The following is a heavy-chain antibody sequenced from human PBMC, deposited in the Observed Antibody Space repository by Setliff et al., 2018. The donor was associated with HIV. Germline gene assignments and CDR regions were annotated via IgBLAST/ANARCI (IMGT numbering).Heavy chain of an antibody. V-gene: IGHV1-69*13. D-gene: IGHD2-21*02. J-gene: IGHJ4*02. Sequence: GASVKVSCKASGGYFRNYAISWVRQAPGQGLEGVGGILPLLNSPNFAQSFEGRVTLTADETTRTVYMDFTSLRPDDTAVYHCAILGRRYCNHSTASCYETAGGDSDLKTSDYWGPGTLVTVSS. CDR1: GGYFRNYA. CDR2: ILPLLNSP. CDR3: AILGRRYCNHSTASCYETAGGDSDLKTSDY.